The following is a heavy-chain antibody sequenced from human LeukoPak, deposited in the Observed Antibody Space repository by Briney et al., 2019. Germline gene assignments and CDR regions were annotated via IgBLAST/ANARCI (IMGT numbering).Heavy chain of an antibody. CDR1: SGSFSGYY. J-gene: IGHJ1*01. D-gene: IGHD2-2*01. V-gene: IGHV4-34*01. CDR2: INHSGST. CDR3: ARTLGYCSSTSCYFAEYFQH. Sequence: PSETLSLTCAVYSGSFSGYYWSWIRQPPGKGLEWIGEINHSGSTNYNPSLKSRVTISVDTSKNQFSLKLSSVTAADTAVYYCARTLGYCSSTSCYFAEYFQHWGQGTLVTVSS.